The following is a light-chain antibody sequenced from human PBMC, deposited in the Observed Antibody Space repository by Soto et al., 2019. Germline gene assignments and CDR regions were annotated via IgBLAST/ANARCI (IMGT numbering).Light chain of an antibody. Sequence: QTVVTQPRSVSGSPGQSVTISCTGTSSDVGAYNYVSWYQQHPGKAPKLMIYDVSKRPSGVPDRFSGSKSGNTASLTISGLQADDDADYYCCSYAGIDVFGTGTKLTVL. J-gene: IGLJ1*01. CDR2: DVS. CDR3: CSYAGIDV. V-gene: IGLV2-11*01. CDR1: SSDVGAYNY.